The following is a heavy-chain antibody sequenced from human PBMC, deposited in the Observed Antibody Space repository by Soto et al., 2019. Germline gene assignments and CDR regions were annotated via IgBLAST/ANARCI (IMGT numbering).Heavy chain of an antibody. CDR1: GGSVTSGTYF. V-gene: IGHV4-61*01. J-gene: IGHJ5*02. D-gene: IGHD1-1*01. Sequence: PSETLSLTCSVSGGSVTSGTYFWSWIRQPPGKGLEWIGYIYYSGTTNYNPSLKSRVTISIDRSKNQLSLQLSSVTAADTAVYYCARENPVTGTSRFDPWGQGTLVTVSS. CDR2: IYYSGTT. CDR3: ARENPVTGTSRFDP.